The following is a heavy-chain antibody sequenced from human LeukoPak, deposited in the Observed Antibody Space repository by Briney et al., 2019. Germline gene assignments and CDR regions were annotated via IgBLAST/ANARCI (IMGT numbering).Heavy chain of an antibody. Sequence: PGGSLRLSCAAAGFTFNNYAMSWVRQAPGKGLKWVSGISSGGSTYYADSVKGQFTISRDNPKNTLYLQMNSLRAEDTAVYYCAKDTYSTSPYYFDYWGQGTLVTVSS. J-gene: IGHJ4*02. V-gene: IGHV3-23*01. CDR3: AKDTYSTSPYYFDY. CDR2: ISSGGST. D-gene: IGHD1-26*01. CDR1: GFTFNNYA.